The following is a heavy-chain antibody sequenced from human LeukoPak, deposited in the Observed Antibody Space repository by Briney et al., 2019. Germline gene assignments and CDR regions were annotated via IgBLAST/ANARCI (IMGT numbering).Heavy chain of an antibody. CDR3: AKLGGYDFWSGYYDDY. Sequence: PGGSLRLSCAASGFTFSAFAMTWVRQAPGKGLEWVSTITDDGYNTYSADSVKGRITFSRDNSKNTLYLQMNSLRAEDTAVYYCAKLGGYDFWSGYYDDYWGQGTLVTVSS. J-gene: IGHJ4*02. D-gene: IGHD3-3*01. CDR2: ITDDGYNT. V-gene: IGHV3-23*01. CDR1: GFTFSAFA.